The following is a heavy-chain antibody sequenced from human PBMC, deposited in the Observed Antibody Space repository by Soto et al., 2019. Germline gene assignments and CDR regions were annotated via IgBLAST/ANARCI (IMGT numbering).Heavy chain of an antibody. J-gene: IGHJ6*02. CDR1: GFTFSDSA. CDR2: IRSKPNNYAT. D-gene: IGHD4-17*01. CDR3: TSPGYGDFADYKSTWYGRDV. V-gene: IGHV3-73*02. Sequence: EEQLVESGGGLVQPGGSLRLSCEASGFTFSDSALHWVRQASGKGLEWVGSIRSKPNNYATAYAASVRGSFTISRDESKITAYLQMNSLKIEDTAVYYCTSPGYGDFADYKSTWYGRDVWGQGTTVTVS.